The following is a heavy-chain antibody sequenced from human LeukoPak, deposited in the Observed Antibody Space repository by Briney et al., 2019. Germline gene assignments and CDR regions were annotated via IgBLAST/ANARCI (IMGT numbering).Heavy chain of an antibody. Sequence: GGSLRLSCAAPGFTFTNYGMSWGRQAPGKGWECVADMKQDLGETNYVDSVKGGFTVSRDKAKQSLYLQMNSLRGEDMAVYFCARDLRLGTTTLVFWGRGPLVPVSS. V-gene: IGHV3-7*01. J-gene: IGHJ4*02. CDR2: MKQDLGET. D-gene: IGHD2/OR15-2a*01. CDR3: ARDLRLGTTTLVF. CDR1: GFTFTNYG.